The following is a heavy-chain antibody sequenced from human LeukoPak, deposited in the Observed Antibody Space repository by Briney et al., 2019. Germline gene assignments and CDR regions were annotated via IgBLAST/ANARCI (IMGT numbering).Heavy chain of an antibody. D-gene: IGHD6-13*01. CDR2: IYSGGRT. CDR1: GFRFNTYW. J-gene: IGHJ4*02. V-gene: IGHV3-66*01. Sequence: PGGSLRLSCAASGFRFNTYWMSWVRQAPGKGLEWVSVIYSGGRTYYADSVKGRFTISRDNSKNTLYLQMNSLRAEETAVYYCARAGPSSSWHQFDYWGQGTLVTVSS. CDR3: ARAGPSSSWHQFDY.